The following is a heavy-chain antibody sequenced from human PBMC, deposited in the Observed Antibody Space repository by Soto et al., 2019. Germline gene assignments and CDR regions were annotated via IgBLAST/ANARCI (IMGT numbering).Heavy chain of an antibody. CDR2: ISYDGNNK. J-gene: IGHJ6*02. CDR1: GFTFSSDA. V-gene: IGHV3-30-3*01. D-gene: IGHD2-15*01. Sequence: QVQLVESGGGVVQPGRSLRLSCAASGFTFSSDAMYWVRQAPGKGLEWVAVISYDGNNKYYADSVKGRFTISRDNSKNXXYXQXXSLRDEDTAVYYCARAGCDGGSCYTLVGLRHGMDVWGQGTTVTVSS. CDR3: ARAGCDGGSCYTLVGLRHGMDV.